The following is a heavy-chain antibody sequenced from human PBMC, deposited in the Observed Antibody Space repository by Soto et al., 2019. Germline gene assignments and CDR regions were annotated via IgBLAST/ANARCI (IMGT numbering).Heavy chain of an antibody. CDR2: ISYDGINE. V-gene: IGHV3-30*15. J-gene: IGHJ4*02. D-gene: IGHD3-16*02. CDR1: GFTFTSYA. CDR3: ARDRLRLGELSLIGYFDY. Sequence: QVQLVESGGSVVQPGRSLRLSCEASGFTFTSYAMHWVRQAPDKGLEWVAVISYDGINEYYADSVKGRFTISRDNSKNTLFLQMSSLRVEDTAVYYCARDRLRLGELSLIGYFDYWGQGTLVTVSS.